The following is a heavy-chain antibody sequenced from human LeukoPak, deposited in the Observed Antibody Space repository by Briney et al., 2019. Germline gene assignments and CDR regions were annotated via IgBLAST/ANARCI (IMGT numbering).Heavy chain of an antibody. D-gene: IGHD5-24*01. V-gene: IGHV3-7*01. CDR3: ARGDAAMATFDYYYYGMDV. Sequence: GGSLRLSCAASGFTFSSYWMSWVRQAPGKGLEWVANIKQDGSEKYYVDSVKGRFTISRDNAKNSLYLQMNSLRAEDTAVYYCARGDAAMATFDYYYYGMDVWGQGTTVTVSS. CDR1: GFTFSSYW. J-gene: IGHJ6*02. CDR2: IKQDGSEK.